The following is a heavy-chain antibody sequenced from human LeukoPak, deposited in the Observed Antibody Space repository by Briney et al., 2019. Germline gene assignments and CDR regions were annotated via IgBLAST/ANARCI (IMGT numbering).Heavy chain of an antibody. D-gene: IGHD2-2*01. CDR1: GFTFSSYS. CDR2: ISSSSSTI. J-gene: IGHJ5*02. Sequence: GGSLRLSCAASGFTFSSYSMNWVRQAPGKGLEWVSYISSSSSTIYYADSVKGRFTISRDNAKNSLYLQMNSLRAEDTAVYYCARDPKYQLHYGFDPWGQGTLVTVSS. V-gene: IGHV3-48*04. CDR3: ARDPKYQLHYGFDP.